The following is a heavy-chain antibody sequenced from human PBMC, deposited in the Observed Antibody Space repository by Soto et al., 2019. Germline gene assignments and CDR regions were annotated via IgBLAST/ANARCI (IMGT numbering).Heavy chain of an antibody. CDR3: XXXXXXTSLFFYYYGMDV. CDR2: ISTDNGNT. D-gene: IGHD2-21*01. Sequence: QVHLVQSGAEVRKPGASVKVSCKASGYSFTSYGISWVRQAPGQGLEWMGWISTDNGNTNYAHNLQGRVSMTIDPSTSTAYMELWSLGSDDTAVYYCXXXXXXTSLFFYYYGMDVWGQGTTVTVSS. CDR1: GYSFTSYG. V-gene: IGHV1-18*01. J-gene: IGHJ6*02.